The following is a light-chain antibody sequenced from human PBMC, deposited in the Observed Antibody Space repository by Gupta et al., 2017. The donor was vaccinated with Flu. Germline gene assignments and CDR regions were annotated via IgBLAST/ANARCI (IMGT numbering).Light chain of an antibody. CDR2: DAS. Sequence: DIRMTQSPSSLSASIGDGVTITCQASHDIKNYLNWYQHKPGKAPKLLILDASTLDTGVPSRFSGSGYGTFFTFIIRSLQPEDIGTYYCQQYDDFPYTFGQGTNLEIK. V-gene: IGKV1-33*01. J-gene: IGKJ2*01. CDR1: HDIKNY. CDR3: QQYDDFPYT.